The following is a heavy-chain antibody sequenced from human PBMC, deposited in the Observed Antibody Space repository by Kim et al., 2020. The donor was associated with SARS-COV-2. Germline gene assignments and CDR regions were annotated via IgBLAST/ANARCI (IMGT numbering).Heavy chain of an antibody. D-gene: IGHD3-9*01. J-gene: IGHJ5*02. Sequence: GGSLRLSCAASGFTFSSYAMSWVRQAPGKGLEWVSAISGSGGSTYYADSVKGRFTISRDNSKNTLYLQMNSLRAEDTAVYYCAKGGWRYDILTGYYIFIWFDPWGQGTLVTVSS. CDR2: ISGSGGST. CDR1: GFTFSSYA. CDR3: AKGGWRYDILTGYYIFIWFDP. V-gene: IGHV3-23*01.